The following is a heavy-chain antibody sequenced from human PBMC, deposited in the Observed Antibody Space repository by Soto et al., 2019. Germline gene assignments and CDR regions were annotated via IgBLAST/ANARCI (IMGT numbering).Heavy chain of an antibody. CDR2: IYYSGST. Sequence: SDPVSLTCAVSGGSVSSGSYYWSWIRQPPGKGLEWIGYIYYSGSTNYNPSLKSLVTISVDTSKNQFSLKLSSVTAADTAVYYCAGNYGDYGFDYYWGQGTLVTVSS. CDR1: GGSVSSGSYY. D-gene: IGHD4-17*01. J-gene: IGHJ4*02. CDR3: AGNYGDYGFDYY. V-gene: IGHV4-61*01.